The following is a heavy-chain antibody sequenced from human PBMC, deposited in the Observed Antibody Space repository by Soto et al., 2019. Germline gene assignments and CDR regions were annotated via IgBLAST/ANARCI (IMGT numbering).Heavy chain of an antibody. D-gene: IGHD2-21*02. CDR2: IYYSGST. CDR1: GGSVSSGSYY. Sequence: QVQLQESGPGLVKPSETLSLTCTVSGGSVSSGSYYWSWIRQPPGKGLEWIGYIYYSGSTNYNPSLKSRVTISVDTSKNQFSLKLSSVTAADTDVYYCASDCGGDCYPYYYYYGMDVWGQGTTVTVSS. J-gene: IGHJ6*02. CDR3: ASDCGGDCYPYYYYYGMDV. V-gene: IGHV4-61*01.